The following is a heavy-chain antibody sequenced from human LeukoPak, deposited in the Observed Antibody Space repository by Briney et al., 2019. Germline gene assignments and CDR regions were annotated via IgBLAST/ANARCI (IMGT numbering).Heavy chain of an antibody. CDR1: GGSISSSSCY. CDR3: ASPADTYYDFWSGHIVGNGRAFDI. D-gene: IGHD3-3*01. Sequence: PSETLSLTCTVSGGSISSSSCYWGWIRQPPGKGLEWIGSIYYSGSTYYNPSLKSRVTISVDTSKNQFSLKLSSVTAADTAVYYCASPADTYYDFWSGHIVGNGRAFDIWGQGTMVTVAS. V-gene: IGHV4-39*01. CDR2: IYYSGST. J-gene: IGHJ3*02.